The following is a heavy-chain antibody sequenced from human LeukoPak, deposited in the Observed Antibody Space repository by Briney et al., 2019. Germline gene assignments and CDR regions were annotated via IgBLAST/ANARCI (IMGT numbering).Heavy chain of an antibody. J-gene: IGHJ4*02. CDR3: ATCGYSYGRFDY. CDR1: GFTFSSYA. V-gene: IGHV3-23*01. CDR2: ISGSGGST. D-gene: IGHD5-18*01. Sequence: PGGSLRLSCAASGFTFSSYAMSWVRQAPGKGLEWVSAISGSGGSTYYADSVKGRFTISRDNSKNTLQLQMNSLRAEDTAVYYCATCGYSYGRFDYWGQGTLVTVSS.